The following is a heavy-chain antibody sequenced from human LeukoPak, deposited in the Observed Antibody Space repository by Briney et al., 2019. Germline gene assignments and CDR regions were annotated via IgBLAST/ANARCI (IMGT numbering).Heavy chain of an antibody. V-gene: IGHV1-2*02. D-gene: IGHD3-3*01. CDR3: ARDPSYYDFWSGYYCDH. CDR2: INPNSGGT. CDR1: GYTFTGYY. Sequence: ASVKVSCKASGYTFTGYYMHWVRQAPGQGLEWMGWINPNSGGTNYAQKFQGRVTMTRDTSISTAYMELSRLRSDDTAVYYCARDPSYYDFWSGYYCDHWGQGTLVTVSS. J-gene: IGHJ4*02.